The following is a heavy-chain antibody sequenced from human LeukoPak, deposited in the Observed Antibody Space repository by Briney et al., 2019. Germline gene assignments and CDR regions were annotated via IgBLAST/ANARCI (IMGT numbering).Heavy chain of an antibody. J-gene: IGHJ3*02. CDR2: ISWNSGSI. CDR1: GFTFDDYA. D-gene: IGHD4/OR15-4a*01. CDR3: AKDRPYGGFSDAFDI. V-gene: IGHV3-9*01. Sequence: GRSLRLSCAASGFTFDDYAMHWVRQAPGKGLEWVSGISWNSGSIGYADSVKGRFTISRDNAKNSLNLQMNSLRAEDTALYYCAKDRPYGGFSDAFDIWGQGTMVTVSS.